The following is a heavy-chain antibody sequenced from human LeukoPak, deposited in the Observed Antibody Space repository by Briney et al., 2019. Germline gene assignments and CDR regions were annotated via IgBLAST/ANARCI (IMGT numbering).Heavy chain of an antibody. CDR2: IWYDGSNK. CDR1: GFTFSSYG. CDR3: TTTRYYYYMDV. V-gene: IGHV3-33*01. Sequence: GGSLRLSCAASGFTFSSYGMHWVRQAPGKGLEWVAVIWYDGSNKYYADSVKGRFTISRDNSKNTLYLQMNSLRAEDTAVYYCTTTRYYYYMDVWGKGTTVTVSS. J-gene: IGHJ6*03. D-gene: IGHD1-14*01.